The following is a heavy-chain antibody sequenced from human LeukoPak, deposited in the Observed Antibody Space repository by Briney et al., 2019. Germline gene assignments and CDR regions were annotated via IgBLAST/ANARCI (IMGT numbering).Heavy chain of an antibody. CDR3: ARDPSLIYTGPTGLR. CDR2: IYYSGST. V-gene: IGHV4-39*07. J-gene: IGHJ4*02. Sequence: SETLSLTCTVSGGSISSSSYYWGWIRQPPGKGLEWIGSIYYSGSTYYNPSLKSRVTISVDTSKNQFSLKLSSVTAADTAVYYCARDPSLIYTGPTGLRWGQGTLVTVSS. D-gene: IGHD4-17*01. CDR1: GGSISSSSYY.